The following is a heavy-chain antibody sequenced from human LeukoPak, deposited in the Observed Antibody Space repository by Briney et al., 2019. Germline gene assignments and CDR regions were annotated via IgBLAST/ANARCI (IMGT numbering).Heavy chain of an antibody. CDR1: GFSFGLHW. CDR3: VRDGYNQNRFDF. J-gene: IGHJ4*02. CDR2: IKEDGTLA. D-gene: IGHD3-22*01. V-gene: IGHV3-7*03. Sequence: GGSLRLSCAASGFSFGLHWMNWVRQAPGKGLEWVANIKEDGTLAYYADSVTGRFSISRDNTKNSLYLQMNGLRAEDTAVYFCVRDGYNQNRFDFWGQGILVTVSS.